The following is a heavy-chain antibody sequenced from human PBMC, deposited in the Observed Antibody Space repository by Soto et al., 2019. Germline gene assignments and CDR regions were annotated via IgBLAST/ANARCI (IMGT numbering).Heavy chain of an antibody. V-gene: IGHV4-39*01. D-gene: IGHD3-16*02. Sequence: ETLSLTGTVAGVCVHSANNYWAWVRQSPGKGLEWIGSLYYSGTAYYNPSLKSRVTMSLDTSNNQLSLRLTYVTAADTAFYYCERHAIGHWLLRYLDFWGQGILVTVSS. CDR2: LYYSGTA. J-gene: IGHJ4*02. CDR3: ERHAIGHWLLRYLDF. CDR1: GVCVHSANNY.